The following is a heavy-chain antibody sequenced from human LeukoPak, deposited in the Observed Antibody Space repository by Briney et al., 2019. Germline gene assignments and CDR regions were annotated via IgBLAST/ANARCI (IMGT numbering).Heavy chain of an antibody. D-gene: IGHD5-12*01. CDR3: ARQRNWGSRYGGYGYYYYMDV. V-gene: IGHV5-51*01. J-gene: IGHJ6*03. CDR2: IYPGDSDT. Sequence: GESLKISCKGSGYSFTSYWIGWVRQMPGKGLEWMGIIYPGDSDTRYSPSFQGQVTISADKSISTAYLQWSSLKAADTAMYYCARQRNWGSRYGGYGYYYYMDVWGKGTTVTVSS. CDR1: GYSFTSYW.